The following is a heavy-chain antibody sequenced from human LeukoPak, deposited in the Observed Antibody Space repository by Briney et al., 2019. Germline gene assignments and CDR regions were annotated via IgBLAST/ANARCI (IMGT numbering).Heavy chain of an antibody. V-gene: IGHV4-34*01. D-gene: IGHD2-2*01. J-gene: IGHJ3*02. Sequence: SETLSLTCAVYGGSFSGYYWSWIRQPPGKGLEWIGEINHSGSTNYNPSLKSRVTISVDTSKNQFSLKLSSVTAADTAVYYCARDIVVVPAAPDAFDISSQGTMVTVSS. CDR3: ARDIVVVPAAPDAFDI. CDR1: GGSFSGYY. CDR2: INHSGST.